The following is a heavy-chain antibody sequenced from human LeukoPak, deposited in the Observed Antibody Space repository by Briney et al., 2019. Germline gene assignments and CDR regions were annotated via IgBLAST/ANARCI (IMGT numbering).Heavy chain of an antibody. CDR1: GFTFNSYS. V-gene: IGHV3-21*01. D-gene: IGHD1-1*01. CDR2: ISSSSSYI. CDR3: ASGYWNDGY. J-gene: IGHJ4*02. Sequence: GGSLRLSCAASGFTFNSYSMNWVRQAPGKGLEWVSSISSSSSYIYYADSVKGRFTISRDKAKNSLYLQMNSLRAEDTAVYYCASGYWNDGYWGQGTLVTVSS.